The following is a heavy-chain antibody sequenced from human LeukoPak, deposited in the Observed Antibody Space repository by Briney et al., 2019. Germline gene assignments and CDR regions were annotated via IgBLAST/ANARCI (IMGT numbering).Heavy chain of an antibody. D-gene: IGHD6-19*01. CDR3: ARDALGSSGFYYYYYMDV. CDR1: GFTFSSYS. Sequence: GGSLRLSCAASGFTFSSYSMNWVRQAPGKGLEWVSSISSSSSYIYYADSVKGRFTISRDNAKNSLYLQMDSLRAEDTAVYYCARDALGSSGFYYYYYMDVWGKGTTVTVSS. V-gene: IGHV3-21*01. CDR2: ISSSSSYI. J-gene: IGHJ6*03.